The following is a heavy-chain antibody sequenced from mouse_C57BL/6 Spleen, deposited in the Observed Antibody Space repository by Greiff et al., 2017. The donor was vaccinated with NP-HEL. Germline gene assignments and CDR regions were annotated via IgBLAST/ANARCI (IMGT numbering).Heavy chain of an antibody. CDR3: ARYYSHFDY. CDR1: GFTFSDYY. Sequence: EVKVIESEGGLVQPGSSMKLSCTASGFTFSDYYMAWVRQVPEKGLEWVANIHYDGSSNSYLDSLKSRFILSRDNAKNILYLQMSSLKSDDTATYNCARYYSHFDYWGQGTTLTVSS. V-gene: IGHV5-16*01. CDR2: IHYDGSSN. J-gene: IGHJ2*01. D-gene: IGHD1-1*01.